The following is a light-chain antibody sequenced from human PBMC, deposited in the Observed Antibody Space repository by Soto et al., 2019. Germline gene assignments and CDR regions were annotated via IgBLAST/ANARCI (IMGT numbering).Light chain of an antibody. CDR3: SSYTSSSTLV. CDR1: SSDFGGHNS. J-gene: IGLJ1*01. Sequence: SVLTQPASVSGSPGQSITISCTGTSSDFGGHNSVAWYQHNPGKAPKLMIYDVSNRPSGVSSRFSGSKSGNTASLSTSGLQAEDEADYYCSSYTSSSTLVFGTGTKVTVL. CDR2: DVS. V-gene: IGLV2-14*01.